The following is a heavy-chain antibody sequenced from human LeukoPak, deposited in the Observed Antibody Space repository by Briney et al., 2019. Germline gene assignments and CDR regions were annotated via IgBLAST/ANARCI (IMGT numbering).Heavy chain of an antibody. CDR3: ASVGGYDPLFDY. CDR1: GFTFSSYA. D-gene: IGHD5-12*01. V-gene: IGHV3-30-3*01. J-gene: IGHJ4*02. CDR2: ISSYDGSNK. Sequence: GRSLRLSCAASGFTFSSYAVHWVRQAPGKGLEWVAVISSYDGSNKYYADAVKGRFTISRDNSKNTLYLQMNSLRAEDTGVYYCASVGGYDPLFDYWGQGTLVTVSS.